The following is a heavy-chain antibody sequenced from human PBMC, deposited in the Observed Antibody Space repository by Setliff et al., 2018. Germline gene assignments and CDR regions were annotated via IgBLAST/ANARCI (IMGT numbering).Heavy chain of an antibody. CDR1: GDSINYYY. J-gene: IGHJ4*02. CDR2: IYHSGGA. Sequence: KPSETLSLTCTVSGDSINYYYWTWIRQPPGKGLEWIGYIYHSGGANYNPSLKSRVTISVATSKKQFSLNLSSVTAADTAVYYCARGRNIAARLLDSWGQGTLVTVSS. V-gene: IGHV4-59*12. CDR3: ARGRNIAARLLDS. D-gene: IGHD6-6*01.